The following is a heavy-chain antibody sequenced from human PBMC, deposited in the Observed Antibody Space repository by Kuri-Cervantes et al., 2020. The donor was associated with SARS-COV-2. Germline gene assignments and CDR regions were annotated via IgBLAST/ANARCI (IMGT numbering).Heavy chain of an antibody. V-gene: IGHV3-21*01. CDR2: ISSSSSYI. Sequence: GESLKISCAASGFTFSSYSMNWARQAPGKGLEWVSSISSSSSYIYYADSVKGRFTISRDNAKNSLYLQMNSLRAEDTAVYYCARDPQRFGEPDFDYWGQGTLVTVSS. J-gene: IGHJ4*02. CDR3: ARDPQRFGEPDFDY. CDR1: GFTFSSYS. D-gene: IGHD3-10*01.